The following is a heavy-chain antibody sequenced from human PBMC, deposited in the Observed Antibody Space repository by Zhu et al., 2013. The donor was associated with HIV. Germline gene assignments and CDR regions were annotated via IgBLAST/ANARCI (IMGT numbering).Heavy chain of an antibody. V-gene: IGHV1-69*01. J-gene: IGHJ6*02. CDR3: ARDPGGKQQLVFLYYGMDV. Sequence: QVQLVQSGAEVKKPGSSVKVSCKASGGTFSSYAISWVRQAPGQGLEWMGGIIPIFGTANYAQKFQGRVTITADESTSTAYMELSSLRSEDTAVYYCARDPGGKQQLVFLYYGMDVWGQGTTVTVSS. CDR1: GGTFSSYA. CDR2: IIPIFGTA. D-gene: IGHD6-13*01.